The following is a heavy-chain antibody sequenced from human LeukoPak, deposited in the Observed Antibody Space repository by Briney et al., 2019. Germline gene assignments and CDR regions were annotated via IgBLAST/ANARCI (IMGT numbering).Heavy chain of an antibody. CDR3: VRVPNGGVFFEGRRKTHRFDY. V-gene: IGHV3-48*02. CDR1: GFTFSSYF. J-gene: IGHJ4*02. CDR2: ISGSNSSI. Sequence: GGSLRLSCSASGFTFSSYFMTWVRQPPGKGLECLSYISGSNSSIYYADSVKGRFTISRDNDKTSLYLQMNTLRDEDTALYYCVRVPNGGVFFEGRRKTHRFDYWGQGDLVTVSS. D-gene: IGHD2-8*01.